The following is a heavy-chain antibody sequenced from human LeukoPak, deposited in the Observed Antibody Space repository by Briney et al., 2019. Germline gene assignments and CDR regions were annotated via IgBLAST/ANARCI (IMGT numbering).Heavy chain of an antibody. D-gene: IGHD4-17*01. CDR1: GYTFTGYY. CDR3: AGGGYGDYGGGLELDY. CDR2: MNPNSGGT. J-gene: IGHJ4*02. V-gene: IGHV1-2*02. Sequence: ASVKVSCKASGYTFTGYYMHWVRQAPGQGLEWMGWMNPNSGGTNYAQKFQGRVTMTRDTSISTAHMELSRLRSDDTAVYYCAGGGYGDYGGGLELDYWGQGTLVTVSS.